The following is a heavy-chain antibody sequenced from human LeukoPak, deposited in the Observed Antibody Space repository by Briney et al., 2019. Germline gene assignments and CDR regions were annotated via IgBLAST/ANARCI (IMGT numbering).Heavy chain of an antibody. Sequence: PGGSLRLSCAASGFAFSSYSVNWVRQAPGKGLEWVSSISSSSSYIYYADSVKGRFTISRDNAKNSLYLQMNSLRAEDTAVYYCARASSAYYYDSSGYYPDYWGQGTLVTVSS. CDR2: ISSSSSYI. D-gene: IGHD3-22*01. CDR1: GFAFSSYS. J-gene: IGHJ4*02. V-gene: IGHV3-21*01. CDR3: ARASSAYYYDSSGYYPDY.